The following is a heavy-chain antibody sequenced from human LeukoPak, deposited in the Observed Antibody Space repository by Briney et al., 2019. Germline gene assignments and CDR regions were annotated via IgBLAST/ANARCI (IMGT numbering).Heavy chain of an antibody. V-gene: IGHV3-30*02. D-gene: IGHD1-26*01. J-gene: IGHJ5*02. CDR1: GFTFSSYG. Sequence: PGGSLRLSCAASGFTFSSYGMHWVRQAPGKGLEWVAFIRYDGSNKYYADSVKGRFTISRDNSKNTLYLQMNSLRAEDTAVYYCAKERWELPGYNWFDPWGQGTLVTVSS. CDR2: IRYDGSNK. CDR3: AKERWELPGYNWFDP.